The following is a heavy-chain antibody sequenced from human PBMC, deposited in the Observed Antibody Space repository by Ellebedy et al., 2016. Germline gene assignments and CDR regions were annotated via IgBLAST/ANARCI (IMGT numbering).Heavy chain of an antibody. J-gene: IGHJ4*02. V-gene: IGHV3-53*01. CDR3: AKCRHSTGCLLDS. Sequence: GGSLRLSCVVSGFSVSSNYLSWVRQAPGKGLEWVSTISSAGSPNYTDSVRGRFTISRDSSKDTMYLEMDSLRADDTAIYYCAKCRHSTGCLLDSWGQGTLVTVSS. CDR1: GFSVSSNY. CDR2: ISSAGSP. D-gene: IGHD6-19*01.